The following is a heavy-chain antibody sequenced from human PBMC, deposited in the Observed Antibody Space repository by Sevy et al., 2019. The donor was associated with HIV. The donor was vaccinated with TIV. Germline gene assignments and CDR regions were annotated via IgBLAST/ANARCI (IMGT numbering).Heavy chain of an antibody. CDR2: MSYNGNKK. V-gene: IGHV3-30*04. J-gene: IGHJ6*02. D-gene: IGHD3-16*02. Sequence: GGSLRLSCAASGFSFSRSPMHWVRQAPGKGLEWVAVMSYNGNKKYNEDSVKGRFTISRDDSKNTPYLQVNSLWVEDTAVYYCAREGFRTGGLIVSYGMDVWGQGTTVTVSS. CDR1: GFSFSRSP. CDR3: AREGFRTGGLIVSYGMDV.